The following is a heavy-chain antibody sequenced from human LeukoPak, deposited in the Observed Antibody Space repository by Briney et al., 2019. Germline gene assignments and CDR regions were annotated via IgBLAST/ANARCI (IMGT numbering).Heavy chain of an antibody. J-gene: IGHJ5*02. CDR3: ARGKGWFDP. Sequence: PSETLSLTCTVSGASISGSSHYLWGWIRQTPGKGLEWIGSIYYSGITYYNPSLKSRVTISVDTSKNQFSLKLSSVTAADTAVYYCARGKGWFDPWGQGTLVTVSS. CDR1: GASISGSSHY. CDR2: IYYSGIT. V-gene: IGHV4-39*07.